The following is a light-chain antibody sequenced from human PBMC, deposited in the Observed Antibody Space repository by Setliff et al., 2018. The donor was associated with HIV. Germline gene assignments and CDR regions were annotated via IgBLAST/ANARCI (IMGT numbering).Light chain of an antibody. J-gene: IGLJ3*02. CDR2: DNN. V-gene: IGLV1-44*01. CDR1: SSNIGSRT. Sequence: QSALAQPPSASGTPGQRVTISCSGTSSNIGSRTVNWYQQVPGTAPKLLIFDNNERPSGVPDRFSASKSGTSASLAISGLQSEDEADYYCVVWDDSLNVWLLGGGTKVTVL. CDR3: VVWDDSLNVWL.